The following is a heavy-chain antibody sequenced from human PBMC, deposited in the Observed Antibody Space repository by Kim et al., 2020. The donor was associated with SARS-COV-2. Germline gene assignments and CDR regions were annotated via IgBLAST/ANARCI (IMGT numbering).Heavy chain of an antibody. J-gene: IGHJ6*02. Sequence: ASVKVSCKASGYTFTAYLIHGVGQAPGQGFDGMEGKNPTMGGQNFEEKFQGRVTMTRDKSSSTVYMELSRLTSDDTVVYYCARGYTAAGVGYYGMDVWGQGTTVTVSS. D-gene: IGHD6-13*01. CDR2: KNPTMGGQ. CDR1: GYTFTAYL. V-gene: IGHV1-2*05. CDR3: ARGYTAAGVGYYGMDV.